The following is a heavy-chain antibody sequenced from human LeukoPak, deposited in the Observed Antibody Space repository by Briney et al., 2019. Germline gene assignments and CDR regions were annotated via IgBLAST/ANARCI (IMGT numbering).Heavy chain of an antibody. Sequence: GGSLRLSCAASGFTFSIYAMNWVRQGPGKGLEWVSAISGSGGSTYYADSVKGRFTISRDNSKNTLYLQMNSLRAGDTAVYYCAKVSSYYYYYMDVWGKGTTVTVSS. CDR1: GFTFSIYA. CDR2: ISGSGGST. V-gene: IGHV3-23*01. J-gene: IGHJ6*03. CDR3: AKVSSYYYYYMDV.